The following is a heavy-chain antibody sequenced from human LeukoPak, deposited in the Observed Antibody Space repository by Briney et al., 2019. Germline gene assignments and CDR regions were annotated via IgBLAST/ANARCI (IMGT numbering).Heavy chain of an antibody. CDR1: GFTFSDYG. CDR2: ISGRGGGS. V-gene: IGHV3-23*01. Sequence: GGSLRLSCAASGFTFSDYGMSWVRQAPGKGLEWVSTISGRGGGSFFADSVKGRLTISRDNSKNTLYLQMNSLRAEDTAVHYCAKQGRDWLRDYYYYMDVWGKGTTVTISS. J-gene: IGHJ6*03. D-gene: IGHD3-9*01. CDR3: AKQGRDWLRDYYYYMDV.